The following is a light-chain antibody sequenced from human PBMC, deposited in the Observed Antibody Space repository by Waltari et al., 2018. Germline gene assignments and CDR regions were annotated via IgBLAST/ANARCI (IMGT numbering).Light chain of an antibody. V-gene: IGLV2-14*01. CDR1: RSDIGGYNH. Sequence: QSALTQPASVSGSPGQSITISCTGTRSDIGGYNHVSWYQHHPGKAPKLIIYEVSNRPSGVSNRFSGSKSGNTASLTISGLQAEDEADYYCSSYTSNSRVFGAGTKLTVL. CDR2: EVS. J-gene: IGLJ3*02. CDR3: SSYTSNSRV.